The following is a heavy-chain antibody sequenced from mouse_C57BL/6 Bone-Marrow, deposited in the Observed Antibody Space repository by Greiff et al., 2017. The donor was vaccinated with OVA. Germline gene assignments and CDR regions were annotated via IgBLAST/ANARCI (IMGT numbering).Heavy chain of an antibody. J-gene: IGHJ1*03. CDR3: ARRYYGSSWYFDV. CDR2: IYPGRGST. Sequence: VQLQQPGAELVKPGASVKMSCKASGYTFTSYWITWVKQRPGQGLEWIGDIYPGRGSTNYNEKFKSKATLTVDTSSSTAYMQLSSLTSEDSAVYYGARRYYGSSWYFDVWGTGTTVTVSS. CDR1: GYTFTSYW. D-gene: IGHD1-1*01. V-gene: IGHV1-55*01.